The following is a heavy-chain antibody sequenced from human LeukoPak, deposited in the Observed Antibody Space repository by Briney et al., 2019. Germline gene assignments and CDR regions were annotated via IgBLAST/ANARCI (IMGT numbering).Heavy chain of an antibody. D-gene: IGHD3-22*01. J-gene: IGHJ3*02. V-gene: IGHV3-48*03. Sequence: GGSLRLSCAASGLNFSSYEMNWVRQAPGKGLEWVSYISSSGSTIYYADSVKGRFTISRDNAKNSLYLQMNSLRAEDTAVYYCARDWDSSGYYSHDAFDIWGQGTMVTVSS. CDR3: ARDWDSSGYYSHDAFDI. CDR2: ISSSGSTI. CDR1: GLNFSSYE.